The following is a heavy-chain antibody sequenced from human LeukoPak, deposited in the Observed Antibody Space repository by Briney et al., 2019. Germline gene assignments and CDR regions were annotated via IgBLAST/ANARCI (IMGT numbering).Heavy chain of an antibody. CDR2: IDPSDSET. Sequence: GESLKISCKASGYSFTSYWIGWVRQMPGKGLEWMGIIDPSDSETRYTPSFQGQVTISVDKSLTTADLQWNSLKAADTAMYYCARQTAMGRSGDYWGQGTLVTVSS. J-gene: IGHJ4*02. V-gene: IGHV5-51*01. CDR3: ARQTAMGRSGDY. CDR1: GYSFTSYW. D-gene: IGHD5-18*01.